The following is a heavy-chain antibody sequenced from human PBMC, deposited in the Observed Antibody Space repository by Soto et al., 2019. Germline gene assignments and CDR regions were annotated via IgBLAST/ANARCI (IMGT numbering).Heavy chain of an antibody. Sequence: QPGGSLRLSCAASGFTFSSYAMSWVRQAPGKGLEWVSAISGSGGSTYYADSVKGRFTISRDNSKNTLYLQMNSLRAEDTAVYYCATYNKYCSGGSCFVDPVDYWGQGTLVTVSS. CDR2: ISGSGGST. V-gene: IGHV3-23*01. CDR1: GFTFSSYA. D-gene: IGHD2-15*01. CDR3: ATYNKYCSGGSCFVDPVDY. J-gene: IGHJ4*02.